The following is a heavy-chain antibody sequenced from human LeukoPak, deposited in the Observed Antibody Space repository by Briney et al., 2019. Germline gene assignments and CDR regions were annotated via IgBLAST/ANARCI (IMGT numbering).Heavy chain of an antibody. CDR2: INAGNGNT. D-gene: IGHD4-17*01. CDR3: ARVPYGDSHYFDH. Sequence: ASVKVSCKASGYTFTGYYIHWVRQAPGQGLEWMGWINAGNGNTKYSQKFQARVTITRDTSASTTYMELSSLRSEDTTVYYRARVPYGDSHYFDHWGQGTLVTVSS. CDR1: GYTFTGYY. V-gene: IGHV1-3*01. J-gene: IGHJ4*02.